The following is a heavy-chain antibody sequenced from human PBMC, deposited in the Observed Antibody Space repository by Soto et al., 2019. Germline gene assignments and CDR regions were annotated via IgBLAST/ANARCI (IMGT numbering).Heavy chain of an antibody. CDR2: IYYSGST. CDR3: ARVFRRAMHAFDI. J-gene: IGHJ3*02. V-gene: IGHV4-59*01. D-gene: IGHD2-2*01. CDR1: GFSISSYY. Sequence: SETLSLTCTVSGFSISSYYWSWIRQPPGKGLEWIGYIYYSGSTNYNPSLKSRVTISVDTSKNQFSLKLSSVTAADTAVYYCARVFRRAMHAFDIWGQGTTVTVSS.